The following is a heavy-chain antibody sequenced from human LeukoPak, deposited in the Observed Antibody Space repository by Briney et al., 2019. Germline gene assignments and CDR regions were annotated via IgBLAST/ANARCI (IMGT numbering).Heavy chain of an antibody. Sequence: SETLSLTCTVPGDSMNNAYWSWVPQPPGKGLEWIGYLSYSGTTKYNPSFKSRVTISVDTSKNLFSLKLTSVTAADTAVYYCARDPFDWGQGTLVIVSS. J-gene: IGHJ4*02. CDR3: ARDPFD. CDR2: LSYSGTT. V-gene: IGHV4-59*01. CDR1: GDSMNNAY.